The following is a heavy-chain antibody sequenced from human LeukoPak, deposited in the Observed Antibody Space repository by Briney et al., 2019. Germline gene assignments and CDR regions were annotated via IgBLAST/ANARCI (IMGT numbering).Heavy chain of an antibody. CDR3: ARLGNYYGSSGFYFHWFDP. Sequence: PSETLSLTCTVSGGSISSYYWSWIRQPAGKGLEWIGRIYTSGSTDYNPSLKSRVTISVDTSKNQFSLKLSSVTAADTAVYYCARLGNYYGSSGFYFHWFDPWGQGTLVTVSS. J-gene: IGHJ5*02. CDR1: GGSISSYY. CDR2: IYTSGST. V-gene: IGHV4-4*07. D-gene: IGHD3-22*01.